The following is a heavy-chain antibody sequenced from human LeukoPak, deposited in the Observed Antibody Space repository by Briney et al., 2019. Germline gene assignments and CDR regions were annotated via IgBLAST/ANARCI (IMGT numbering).Heavy chain of an antibody. J-gene: IGHJ4*02. CDR1: GGSISSSFYY. D-gene: IGHD5-18*01. Sequence: PSETLSLTCTVSGGSISSSFYYWGWIRQHPGKGLEWIGYIYYSGSTYYNPSLKSRVTISVDTSKNQFSLKLSSVTAADTAVYYCASRQLWPRRDDYWGQGTLVTVSS. CDR3: ASRQLWPRRDDY. CDR2: IYYSGST. V-gene: IGHV4-31*03.